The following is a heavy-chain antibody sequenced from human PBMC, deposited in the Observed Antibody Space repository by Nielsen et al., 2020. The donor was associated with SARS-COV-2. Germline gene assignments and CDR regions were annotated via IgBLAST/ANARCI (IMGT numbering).Heavy chain of an antibody. CDR3: TTDLPPFGPRTYFDY. Sequence: GESLKISCAASGFTFSNAWMSWVRQAPGKGLEWVGRIKSKTDDGATDYAAPVTGRFTISRDDSKNTLYLQMNSLKTEDTAVYYCTTDLPPFGPRTYFDYWGQGILVTVSS. D-gene: IGHD1-14*01. V-gene: IGHV3-15*01. CDR2: IKSKTDDGAT. CDR1: GFTFSNAW. J-gene: IGHJ4*02.